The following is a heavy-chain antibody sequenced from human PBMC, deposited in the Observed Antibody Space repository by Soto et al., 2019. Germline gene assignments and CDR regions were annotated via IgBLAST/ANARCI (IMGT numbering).Heavy chain of an antibody. Sequence: EEQLLESGGGLVQPGGSLRLSCAASGFTFNNFAMSWVRQAPGKGLEWVSAISGRGGSINYADSVKGRFTISGDNSKNILYLQMNSLRAEDTAVYYCAKADDILTGYGFDPWGQGTLVTVSS. J-gene: IGHJ5*02. CDR1: GFTFNNFA. D-gene: IGHD3-9*01. CDR3: AKADDILTGYGFDP. CDR2: ISGRGGSI. V-gene: IGHV3-23*01.